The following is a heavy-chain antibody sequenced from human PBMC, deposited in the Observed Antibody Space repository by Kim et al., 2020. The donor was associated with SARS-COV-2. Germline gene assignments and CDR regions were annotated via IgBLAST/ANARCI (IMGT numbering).Heavy chain of an antibody. D-gene: IGHD5-12*01. J-gene: IGHJ1*01. CDR2: ISGSGDTT. Sequence: GGSLRLSCAASGFTFNIYAMTWVRQVPGKGLEWVSGISGSGDTTYYADSVKGRFTISRDNSKNMLYLQMNSLRVEDAALYYCAKDVYSGFGGVAEYFEHWGQGTLVTVSS. CDR1: GFTFNIYA. V-gene: IGHV3-23*01. CDR3: AKDVYSGFGGVAEYFEH.